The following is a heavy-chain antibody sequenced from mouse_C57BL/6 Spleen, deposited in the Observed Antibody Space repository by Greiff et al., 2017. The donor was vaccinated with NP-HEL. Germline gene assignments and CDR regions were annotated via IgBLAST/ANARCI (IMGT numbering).Heavy chain of an antibody. D-gene: IGHD1-1*01. CDR3: ARGEDGSSYKAY. V-gene: IGHV1-61*01. CDR2: IYPSDSET. J-gene: IGHJ3*01. CDR1: GYTFTSYW. Sequence: QVQLQQPGAELVRPGSSVKLSCKASGYTFTSYWMDWVKQRPGQGLEWIGNIYPSDSETHYNQKFKDKATLTVDKSSSTAYMQLSSLTSEDSAVYYCARGEDGSSYKAYWGQGTLVTVSA.